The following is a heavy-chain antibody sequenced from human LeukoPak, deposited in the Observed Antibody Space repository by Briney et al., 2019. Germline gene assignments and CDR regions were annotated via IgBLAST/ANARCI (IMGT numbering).Heavy chain of an antibody. D-gene: IGHD4-23*01. CDR3: AKDSVTTVEKTNFDY. V-gene: IGHV3-23*01. Sequence: GGSLRLSCAASGFTFSSYAMSWVRQAPGEGLEWVSAISGSGGSTYYADSVKGRFTISRDNSKNTLYLQMNSLRAEDTAVYYCAKDSVTTVEKTNFDYWGQGTLVTVSS. CDR1: GFTFSSYA. CDR2: ISGSGGST. J-gene: IGHJ4*02.